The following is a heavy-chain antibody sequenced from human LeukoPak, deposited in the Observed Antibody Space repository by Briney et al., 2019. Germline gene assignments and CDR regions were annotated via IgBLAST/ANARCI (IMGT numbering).Heavy chain of an antibody. D-gene: IGHD3-10*01. J-gene: IGHJ6*03. CDR1: GYTFTSYA. Sequence: ASVKVSCMASGYTFTSYAMNWVRQAPGQGLEWMGWINTNTGNPTYAQGLTGRFVFSLDTSVSTAYLQISSLKAKDTAVYYCAIVITMVRGVTHPPYYYYMDVWGKGTTVTVSS. V-gene: IGHV7-4-1*02. CDR2: INTNTGNP. CDR3: AIVITMVRGVTHPPYYYYMDV.